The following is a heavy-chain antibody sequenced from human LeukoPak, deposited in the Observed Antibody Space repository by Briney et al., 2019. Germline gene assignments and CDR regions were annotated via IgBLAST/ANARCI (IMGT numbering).Heavy chain of an antibody. CDR1: GGSIRSYY. CDR2: IYYSGST. D-gene: IGHD5-12*01. J-gene: IGHJ4*02. CDR3: ARDTRDSAYDYRWFDY. V-gene: IGHV4-59*01. Sequence: SETLSLTCTVSGGSIRSYYWSWIRQPPGKGLEWIGYIYYSGSTNYNPSLKSRVTMSVDTSKNHFSLKLSSMTAADTAVYYCARDTRDSAYDYRWFDYWGQGTLVTVSS.